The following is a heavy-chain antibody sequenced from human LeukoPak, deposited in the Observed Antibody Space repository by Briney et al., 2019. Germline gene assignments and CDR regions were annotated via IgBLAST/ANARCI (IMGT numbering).Heavy chain of an antibody. CDR1: GCTFSRYA. CDR3: ARSVVDILTGYVPNLYYYYGMDV. V-gene: IGHV1-69*13. D-gene: IGHD3-9*01. J-gene: IGHJ6*04. Sequence: SSVTVSCKASGCTFSRYAISWVRQAPGPGLEWMGGIIPIFGTANYAQKFQGRVTITADESTSTAYMELSSLRSEDTAVYYCARSVVDILTGYVPNLYYYYGMDVWGKGTTVTVSS. CDR2: IIPIFGTA.